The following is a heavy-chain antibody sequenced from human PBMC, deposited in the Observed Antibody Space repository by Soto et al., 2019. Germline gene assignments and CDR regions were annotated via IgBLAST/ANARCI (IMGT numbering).Heavy chain of an antibody. CDR3: AREGHVENLGSNWFDP. J-gene: IGHJ5*02. CDR1: GGSISSGGYY. Sequence: SDTLSLTCTVSGGSISSGGYYWSWIRQHPGKGLEWIGYIYYSGSTYYNPSLKSRVTISVDTSKNQFSLKLSSVTAADTAVYYCAREGHVENLGSNWFDPWGQGTLVTVSS. CDR2: IYYSGST. V-gene: IGHV4-31*03.